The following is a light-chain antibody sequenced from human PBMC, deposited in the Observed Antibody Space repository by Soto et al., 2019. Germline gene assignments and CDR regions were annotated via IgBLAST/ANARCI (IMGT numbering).Light chain of an antibody. CDR1: QSVSNSY. Sequence: EIVLTQSPGTLSLSPGERATLSCRASQSVSNSYLAWYQQKPGQAPRLHIYGASSRPTGIPDRFSGSGSGTDFTLAISRLVPEDFAVYYCHQYGSSPGTFGQGTKVEIK. CDR3: HQYGSSPGT. CDR2: GAS. V-gene: IGKV3-20*01. J-gene: IGKJ1*01.